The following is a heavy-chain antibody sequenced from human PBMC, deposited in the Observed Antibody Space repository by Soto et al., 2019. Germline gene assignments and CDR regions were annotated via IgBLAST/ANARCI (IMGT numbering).Heavy chain of an antibody. D-gene: IGHD3-10*01. J-gene: IGHJ6*02. Sequence: SVKVSCKASGYKFITYGITWVRQAPVQGLEWMGWISTYSGNTDYAQSLQDRVTMTTDTSTSTVYMELGSLRSDDTAVYYCARGFGTNGLDLWGQGTAVTVSS. CDR1: GYKFITYG. CDR2: ISTYSGNT. V-gene: IGHV1-18*04. CDR3: ARGFGTNGLDL.